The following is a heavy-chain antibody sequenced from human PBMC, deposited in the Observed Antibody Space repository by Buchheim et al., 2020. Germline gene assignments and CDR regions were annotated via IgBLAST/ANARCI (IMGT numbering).Heavy chain of an antibody. CDR3: AKEIAPRYYNGMDV. Sequence: QMELVESGGGVVQPGMSLKLSCAASGFTFSSYGMHWVRQTPGKGLEWVAVIRYDGVKKDYSDSVKGRFTISRDNSKNTMYLQMNSLRADDTAVYYCAKEIAPRYYNGMDVWGKGT. CDR1: GFTFSSYG. V-gene: IGHV3-33*06. D-gene: IGHD3-10*01. J-gene: IGHJ6*04. CDR2: IRYDGVKK.